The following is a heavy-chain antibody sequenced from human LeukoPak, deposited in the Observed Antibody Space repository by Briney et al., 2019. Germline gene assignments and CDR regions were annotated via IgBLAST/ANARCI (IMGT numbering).Heavy chain of an antibody. CDR3: ARADSSGYSLDENFDY. J-gene: IGHJ4*02. Sequence: GASVEVSCKASGGTLSSYAINWVRQAPGQGLEWIGRIIPIFGIVNYAQNFQGRVTITADKSTNTAYMELSSLRSEDTAFYYCARADSSGYSLDENFDYWGQGTLVTVSS. CDR2: IIPIFGIV. CDR1: GGTLSSYA. V-gene: IGHV1-69*04. D-gene: IGHD3-22*01.